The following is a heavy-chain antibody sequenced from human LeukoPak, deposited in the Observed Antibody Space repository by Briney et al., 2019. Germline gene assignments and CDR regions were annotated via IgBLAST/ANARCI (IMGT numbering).Heavy chain of an antibody. Sequence: GGSLRLSCAASGFTFSSYWMSWVRQAPGKGLEWVANIKQDGSEKYYVDSVKGRFTISRDNAKNPLYLQMNSLRAEDTAVYYCARVFGVITPRFQHWGQGTLVTVSS. CDR1: GFTFSSYW. CDR3: ARVFGVITPRFQH. CDR2: IKQDGSEK. V-gene: IGHV3-7*01. J-gene: IGHJ1*01. D-gene: IGHD3-22*01.